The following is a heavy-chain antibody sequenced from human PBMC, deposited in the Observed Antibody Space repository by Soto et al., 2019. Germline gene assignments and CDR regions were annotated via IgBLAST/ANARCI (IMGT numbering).Heavy chain of an antibody. V-gene: IGHV1-69*13. CDR3: ARGDSGYVWLNEF. J-gene: IGHJ4*02. Sequence: ASVKVSCKASGGLFSSYAISWVRQAPGQGLEWVGGIIPVFDTAYYAEKFQGRVTITADESTNTAYMELSGLRSEDTAMYYCARGDSGYVWLNEFWGQGTLVTVSS. CDR1: GGLFSSYA. CDR2: IIPVFDTA. D-gene: IGHD3-22*01.